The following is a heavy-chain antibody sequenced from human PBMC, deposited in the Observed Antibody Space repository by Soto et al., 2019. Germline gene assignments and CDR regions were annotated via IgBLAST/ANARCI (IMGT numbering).Heavy chain of an antibody. D-gene: IGHD1-26*01. J-gene: IGHJ4*02. V-gene: IGHV1-69*01. Sequence: QVQLVQSGAEEKRPGSSVSVSCKASEDTFSSYAISWVRQAPGQGLDWMGGIIPFFNTPNYAKKFQGRVTITADESTSTAYMELSSLRSEDTAIYYCAAESAYGGNPLAFLYWGQGTLVTVSS. CDR3: AAESAYGGNPLAFLY. CDR2: IIPFFNTP. CDR1: EDTFSSYA.